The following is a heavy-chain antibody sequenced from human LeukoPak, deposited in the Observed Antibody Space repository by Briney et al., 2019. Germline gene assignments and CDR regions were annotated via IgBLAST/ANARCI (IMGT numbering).Heavy chain of an antibody. V-gene: IGHV1-18*01. CDR3: ARLEQTYSSGWYGAAFDI. CDR1: GYTFTSYG. J-gene: IGHJ3*02. D-gene: IGHD6-19*01. Sequence: ASVKVSCKASGYTFTSYGISWVRQAPGQGLEWVGWISAYNGNTNYAQKLQGRVTMTTDTSTSTAYMELRSLRSDDTAVYYCARLEQTYSSGWYGAAFDIWGQGTMVTVSS. CDR2: ISAYNGNT.